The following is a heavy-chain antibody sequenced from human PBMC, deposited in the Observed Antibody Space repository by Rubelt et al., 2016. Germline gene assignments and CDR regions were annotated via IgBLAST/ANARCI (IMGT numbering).Heavy chain of an antibody. CDR1: DHY. Sequence: DHYIEWVRQAPGKGLEWVGRIRDKTKSYSTEFAASVKGRFTISRDDSKNSVSVQMNSLKTEDTAVYYCTRDSGTIYYWGQGTLVTVSS. CDR3: TRDSGTIYY. D-gene: IGHD1-14*01. V-gene: IGHV3-72*01. J-gene: IGHJ4*02. CDR2: IRDKTKSYST.